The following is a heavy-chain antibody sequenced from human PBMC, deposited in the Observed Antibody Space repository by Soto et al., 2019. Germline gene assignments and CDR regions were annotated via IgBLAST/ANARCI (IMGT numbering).Heavy chain of an antibody. J-gene: IGHJ5*02. D-gene: IGHD4-17*01. CDR2: LYHSGST. CDR3: ARKSTVTEGNWFDP. V-gene: IGHV4-30-2*01. CDR1: GCSISSGGYS. Sequence: SSDTLSLTCAVSGCSISSGGYSWSWIRQPPGKGLEWIGYLYHSGSTYYNPSLKSRVTISVDRSKNQFSLKLSSVTAADTAVYYCARKSTVTEGNWFDPWGQGTLVTVSS.